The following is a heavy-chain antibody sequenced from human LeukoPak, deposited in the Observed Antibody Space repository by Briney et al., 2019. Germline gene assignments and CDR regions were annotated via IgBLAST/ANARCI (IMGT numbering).Heavy chain of an antibody. CDR1: GGSMSSYY. Sequence: SETLSLTCTVSGGSMSSYYWNWIRQSPGKGLEWIGYIYYSGTSNYNPSLKSRVTISVDTSKNQFSLKLNSVTAADTAVYYCARHDYSRGWYFLAYWGQGTLVTVSS. CDR3: ARHDYSRGWYFLAY. V-gene: IGHV4-59*01. J-gene: IGHJ4*02. CDR2: IYYSGTS. D-gene: IGHD6-19*01.